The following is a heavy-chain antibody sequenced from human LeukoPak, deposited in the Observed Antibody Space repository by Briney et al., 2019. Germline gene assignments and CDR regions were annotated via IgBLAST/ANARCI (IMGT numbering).Heavy chain of an antibody. Sequence: ASVKVSFKASGYTFTGHYMYWVRQAPGQGLEWMGWINPHSGGTEYEQKFQGRVTMTRDTSISTVYMQLTRLTSDDTAVYYCARAWYYGSGSYYTYSLDYWGQGTLVTVSS. V-gene: IGHV1-2*02. J-gene: IGHJ4*02. CDR3: ARAWYYGSGSYYTYSLDY. CDR1: GYTFTGHY. CDR2: INPHSGGT. D-gene: IGHD3-10*01.